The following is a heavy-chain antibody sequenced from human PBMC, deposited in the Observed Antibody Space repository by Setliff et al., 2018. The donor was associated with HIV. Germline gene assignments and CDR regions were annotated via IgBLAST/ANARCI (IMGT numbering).Heavy chain of an antibody. Sequence: ASETLSLTCKVSGDSISSGGYYWTWIRKPAGKGLEWIGHIYTSGNTNYNPSLKSRVSISVATSKNQFFLTLTSVTAADTGVYYCARAPSCADSWCYMYYYYYYGMDVWGLGTTVTVSS. J-gene: IGHJ6*02. CDR2: IYTSGNT. V-gene: IGHV4-61*09. D-gene: IGHD2-8*01. CDR3: ARAPSCADSWCYMYYYYYYGMDV. CDR1: GDSISSGGYY.